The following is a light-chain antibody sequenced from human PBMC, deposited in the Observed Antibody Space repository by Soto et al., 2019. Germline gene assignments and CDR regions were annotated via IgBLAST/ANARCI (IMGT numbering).Light chain of an antibody. CDR1: QSVGSY. V-gene: IGKV3-20*01. CDR2: CAS. CDR3: PQYAGSPWT. Sequence: DIVLTQSPGTLSLSPGERATLSCRASQSVGSYLAWYQHKPGQAPRLLIYCASDWATDLPDRFSGSGSGTDFTLTISRLEPEDFAVDYCPQYAGSPWTFGQGTKVEIK. J-gene: IGKJ1*01.